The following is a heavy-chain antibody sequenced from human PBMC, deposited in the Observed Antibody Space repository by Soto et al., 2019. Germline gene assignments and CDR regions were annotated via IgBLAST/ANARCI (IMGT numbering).Heavy chain of an antibody. CDR3: AKDAISMVRGVNNWFDP. D-gene: IGHD3-10*01. CDR2: ISGGGGVST. J-gene: IGHJ5*02. V-gene: IGHV3-23*01. Sequence: EVQLLESGGGLVQPGGSLTLSCAASGFTFSSYAMTWVRQAPGKGLEWVSGISGGGGVSTYYADSVKGRFTISRDNSMNTLYIQMTRLRAEDTAVYYCAKDAISMVRGVNNWFDPWGQGTLVTVSS. CDR1: GFTFSSYA.